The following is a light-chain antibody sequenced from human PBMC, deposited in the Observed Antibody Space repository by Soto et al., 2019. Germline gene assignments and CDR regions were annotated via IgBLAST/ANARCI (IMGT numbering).Light chain of an antibody. V-gene: IGLV1-44*01. J-gene: IGLJ1*01. CDR3: AAWDDSLDGYV. CDR1: RSNIGTNT. Sequence: QSVVTQPPSASATPGQRVTISCSGSRSNIGTNTVNWYQQLPGTAPKLLIYRDNQRPSGVPDRFSGSKSGTSASLAVSGLQSEDEAAYYCAAWDDSLDGYVFGTGTKVTVL. CDR2: RDN.